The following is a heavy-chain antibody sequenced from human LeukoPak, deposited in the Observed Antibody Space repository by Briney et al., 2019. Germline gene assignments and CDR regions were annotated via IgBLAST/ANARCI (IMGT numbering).Heavy chain of an antibody. CDR3: ARGRGGYPAFDI. V-gene: IGHV4-59*01. Sequence: SETLSLTCTVSGGSISSYYWSWIRQPPGKGLEWIGYIYYSGSTNYNPSLKSRVTISVDTSKNQFSLKLSSVTAADTAVYYCARGRGGYPAFDIRGQGTMVTVSS. CDR1: GGSISSYY. J-gene: IGHJ3*02. CDR2: IYYSGST. D-gene: IGHD5-24*01.